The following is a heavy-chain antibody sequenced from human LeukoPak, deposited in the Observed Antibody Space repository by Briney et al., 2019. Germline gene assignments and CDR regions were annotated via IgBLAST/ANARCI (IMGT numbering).Heavy chain of an antibody. J-gene: IGHJ4*02. CDR3: VKGCSYTGCYTSEY. D-gene: IGHD2-2*01. V-gene: IGHV3-21*04. CDR1: GFTFSSNS. Sequence: KPGGSLRLSCVASGFTFSSNSMNWVRRAPGKGLEWVSSISSSSSYIYYADSVKGRFTISRDNSKNTLYMQMNSLRVEDTAVYYCVKGCSYTGCYTSEYWGQGTLVTVSS. CDR2: ISSSSSYI.